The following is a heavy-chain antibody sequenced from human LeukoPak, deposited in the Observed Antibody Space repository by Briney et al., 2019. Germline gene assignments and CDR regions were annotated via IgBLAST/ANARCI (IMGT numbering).Heavy chain of an antibody. J-gene: IGHJ4*02. D-gene: IGHD1-1*01. CDR1: GGSISSYY. CDR3: ARVGDWNDLVY. CDR2: IYYSGST. Sequence: KPSETLSPTCTVSGGSISSYYWSWIRQPPGKGLEWIGYIYYSGSTNYNPSLKSRVTISVDTSKNQFSLKLSSVTAADTAVYYCARVGDWNDLVYWGQGTLVTVSS. V-gene: IGHV4-59*01.